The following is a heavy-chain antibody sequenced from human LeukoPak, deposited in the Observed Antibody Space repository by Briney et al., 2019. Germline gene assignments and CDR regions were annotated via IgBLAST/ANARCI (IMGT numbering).Heavy chain of an antibody. CDR1: GYTFSRYY. CDR2: INPSGGNT. J-gene: IGHJ6*02. Sequence: ASVKVSCKASGYTFSRYYMHWVRQAPGQGLEWMGIINPSGGNTSYAQKFQGRVTMTRDTSTSTVYMELSSLRSEDTAVYHCARESRIVVVPAAMSYYYGMDVWGQGTTVTVSS. D-gene: IGHD2-2*01. V-gene: IGHV1-46*01. CDR3: ARESRIVVVPAAMSYYYGMDV.